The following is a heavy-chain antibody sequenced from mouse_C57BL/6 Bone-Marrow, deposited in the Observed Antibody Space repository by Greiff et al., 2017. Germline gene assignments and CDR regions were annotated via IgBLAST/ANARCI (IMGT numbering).Heavy chain of an antibody. CDR1: GYTFTSYW. Sequence: QVQLQQSGAELVKPGASVKMSCKASGYTFTSYWITWVKQRPGQGLEWIGDIYPGSGSTNYNEKFKSKATLTVDTSSSTAYMQLSSLTSEDSAVYYCARHYSKEAWFAYWGQGTLVTVSA. V-gene: IGHV1-55*01. CDR3: ARHYSKEAWFAY. J-gene: IGHJ3*01. CDR2: IYPGSGST. D-gene: IGHD2-5*01.